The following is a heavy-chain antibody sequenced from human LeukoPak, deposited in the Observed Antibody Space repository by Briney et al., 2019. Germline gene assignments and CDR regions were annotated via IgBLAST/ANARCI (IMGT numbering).Heavy chain of an antibody. CDR1: GFTFSSYW. CDR2: IWYDGSNK. J-gene: IGHJ5*02. Sequence: GGSLRLSCAASGFTFSSYWMSWVRQAPGKGLEWVAVIWYDGSNKYYADSVKGRFTISRDNSKNTLYLQMNSLRAEDTAVYYCARGSGYYDSSGYYNWFDPWGQGTLVTVSS. CDR3: ARGSGYYDSSGYYNWFDP. D-gene: IGHD3-22*01. V-gene: IGHV3-33*08.